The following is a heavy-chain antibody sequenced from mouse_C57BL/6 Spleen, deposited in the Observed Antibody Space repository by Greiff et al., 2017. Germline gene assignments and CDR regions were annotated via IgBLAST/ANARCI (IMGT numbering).Heavy chain of an antibody. J-gene: IGHJ3*01. CDR3: ARSSNYWFAY. Sequence: VQLQQPGAELVRPGSSVKLSCKASGYTFTSYWMHWVKQRPIQGLEWIGNIDPSDSETHYNQKFKDKATLPVDKSSSTAYMQLSSLTSEDSAVYYCARSSNYWFAYWGQGTLVTVSA. D-gene: IGHD2-5*01. V-gene: IGHV1-52*01. CDR1: GYTFTSYW. CDR2: IDPSDSET.